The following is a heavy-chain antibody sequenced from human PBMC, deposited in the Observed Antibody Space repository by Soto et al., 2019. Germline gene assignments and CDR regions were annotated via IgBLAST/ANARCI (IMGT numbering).Heavy chain of an antibody. CDR1: GYTFTSYY. J-gene: IGHJ4*02. D-gene: IGHD7-27*01. CDR3: SKRSSWGPPDY. Sequence: ASVKVSCKASGYTFTSYYMHWVRQAPGQGLEWMGIINPSGGSKSSAQKFQGRVTMTRVTSTSTVEMERSSLRSADTAVDYCSKRSSWGPPDYWAQGTLVTVAS. V-gene: IGHV1-46*01. CDR2: INPSGGSK.